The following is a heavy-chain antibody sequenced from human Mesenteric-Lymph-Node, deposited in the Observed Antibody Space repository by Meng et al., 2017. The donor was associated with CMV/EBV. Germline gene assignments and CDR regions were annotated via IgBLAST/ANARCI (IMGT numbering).Heavy chain of an antibody. CDR3: TAYYNSGGDY. J-gene: IGHJ4*02. V-gene: IGHV3-15*01. CDR1: GFTFSSYA. Sequence: GESLKISCAASGFTFSSYAMTWVRQAPGKGLERLGRIQRNAAGGTIDYSPPVKGRFTISRDDSRNILYLQMNGLQAEDTAVYYCTAYYNSGGDYWGLGTLVTVSS. CDR2: IQRNAAGGTI. D-gene: IGHD3-10*01.